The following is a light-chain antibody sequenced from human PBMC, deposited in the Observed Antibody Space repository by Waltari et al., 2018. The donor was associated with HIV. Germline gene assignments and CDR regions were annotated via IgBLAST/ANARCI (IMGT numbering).Light chain of an antibody. J-gene: IGKJ2*01. V-gene: IGKV1-39*01. CDR1: QSISSY. CDR3: QYSYSTPVT. CDR2: AAS. Sequence: DIQMTQSPSSLSASVGDRVTITCRASQSISSYLNWYQQKPGKAPKLLIYAASSLQSGVPSRFSGSGSGTDFTLTISSLQPEDFATYYCQYSYSTPVTFGQGTKLEIK.